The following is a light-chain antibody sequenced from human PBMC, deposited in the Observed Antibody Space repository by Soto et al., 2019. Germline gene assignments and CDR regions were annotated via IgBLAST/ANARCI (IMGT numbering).Light chain of an antibody. Sequence: QSVLTQPASVSGSPGQSITISCTGTSSDVGSYNYVSWYQQHPGKAPKLIIYEVSNRPSGVSNRFSGSKSGNTASLTISGVHAEDEADYYCSSSTTSSTWVFGGGTKLTVL. CDR2: EVS. V-gene: IGLV2-14*01. J-gene: IGLJ3*02. CDR3: SSSTTSSTWV. CDR1: SSDVGSYNY.